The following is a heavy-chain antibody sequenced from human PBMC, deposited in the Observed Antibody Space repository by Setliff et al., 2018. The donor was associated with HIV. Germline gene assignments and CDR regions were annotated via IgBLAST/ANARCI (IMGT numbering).Heavy chain of an antibody. V-gene: IGHV3-23*01. J-gene: IGHJ3*02. CDR3: VRDLTTIVTRKVFDI. CDR2: ISGGGDRT. D-gene: IGHD4-4*01. Sequence: GGSLRLSCAASGFTLSSYAMTWVRQAPGKGLEWVSAISGGGDRTYHADSVRGRFTISRDNSKNSLYLQMNSLRADDTAIYYCVRDLTTIVTRKVFDIWGQGTMVTVSS. CDR1: GFTLSSYA.